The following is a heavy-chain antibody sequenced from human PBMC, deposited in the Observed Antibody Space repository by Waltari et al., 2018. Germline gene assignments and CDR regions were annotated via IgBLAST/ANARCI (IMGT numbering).Heavy chain of an antibody. CDR1: GGSFSGYY. CDR3: ARGRGGVVPF. J-gene: IGHJ4*02. D-gene: IGHD3-3*01. V-gene: IGHV4-34*01. Sequence: QVQLQQWGAGLLKPSETLSLTCAVYGGSFSGYYWSWIRQPPGKGLEWIGEINHSGSTNYNPSLKSRVTISVDTSKNQFSLKLSSVTAADTAVYYCARGRGGVVPFWGQGTLVTVSS. CDR2: INHSGST.